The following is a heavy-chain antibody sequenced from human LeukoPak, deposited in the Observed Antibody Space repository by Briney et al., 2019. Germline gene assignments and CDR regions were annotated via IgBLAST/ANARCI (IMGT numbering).Heavy chain of an antibody. D-gene: IGHD5-12*01. CDR3: ARVEASGYDYGAFDY. Sequence: GGSLRLSCVASGFTFSDYWMSWVRQAPGKGLEWVANIKQDGSEKYYVDSVKGRFTISRDNAKNSLYLQMNSLRAEDTAVYYCARVEASGYDYGAFDYWGQGTLVTVSS. CDR2: IKQDGSEK. J-gene: IGHJ4*02. V-gene: IGHV3-7*01. CDR1: GFTFSDYW.